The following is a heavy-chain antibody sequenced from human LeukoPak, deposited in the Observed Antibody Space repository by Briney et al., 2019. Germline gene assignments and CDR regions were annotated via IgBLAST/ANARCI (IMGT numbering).Heavy chain of an antibody. J-gene: IGHJ5*02. CDR1: GYSFTNFW. D-gene: IGHD7-27*01. CDR3: ARSRGDNNWFDP. V-gene: IGHV5-51*01. CDR2: IYLGDSDT. Sequence: ESLKISCRASGYSFTNFWLGWVRQMPGKGLEWMGIIYLGDSDTRYSPSFEGQVTISADKSISTAYLQLGSLTASDTAMYYCARSRGDNNWFDPWGQGTLVTVSS.